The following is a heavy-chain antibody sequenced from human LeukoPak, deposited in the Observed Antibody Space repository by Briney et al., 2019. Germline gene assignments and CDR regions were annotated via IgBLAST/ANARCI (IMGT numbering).Heavy chain of an antibody. Sequence: GASVKVSCKASGYTFTSYYMHWVRQAPGQGLEWMGIINPSGGSTSYAQKFQGRVTMTRDTSTSTVYMELSSLRSEDTAVYYCAREYCSGGSCYWYFDLWGRGTLVTVSS. CDR3: AREYCSGGSCYWYFDL. CDR2: INPSGGST. CDR1: GYTFTSYY. V-gene: IGHV1-46*01. D-gene: IGHD2-15*01. J-gene: IGHJ2*01.